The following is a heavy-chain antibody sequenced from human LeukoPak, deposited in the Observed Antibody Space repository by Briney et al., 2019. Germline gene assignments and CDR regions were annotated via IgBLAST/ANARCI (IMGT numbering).Heavy chain of an antibody. CDR1: GFTFSTYA. Sequence: GGSLRLSCAASGFTFSTYAMHWVRQAPGKGLEWVAVISSDGSRKYYADSVKGRFTISRDDSKSTLYLQMNSLRAEDTAVYYCARALYVLTGSAFDYRGQGTLVTVSS. D-gene: IGHD3-9*01. V-gene: IGHV3-30*04. CDR2: ISSDGSRK. J-gene: IGHJ4*02. CDR3: ARALYVLTGSAFDY.